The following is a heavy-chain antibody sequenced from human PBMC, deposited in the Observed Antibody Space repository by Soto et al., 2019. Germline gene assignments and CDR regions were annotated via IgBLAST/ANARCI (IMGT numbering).Heavy chain of an antibody. V-gene: IGHV4-4*02. D-gene: IGHD6-13*01. CDR3: ARDPITTTGIRPGFDL. CDR2: IYHSGGA. J-gene: IGHJ5*02. CDR1: GGSINSNYW. Sequence: QVQLQESGPGLVKPSETLSLTCAVSGGSINSNYWWTWVRQPPEKGLEWIGEIYHSGGANYNPSLKSRVTMSVDKSNNQFSLRLTSVTAADTAVYYCARDPITTTGIRPGFDLWGQGTLVTVSS.